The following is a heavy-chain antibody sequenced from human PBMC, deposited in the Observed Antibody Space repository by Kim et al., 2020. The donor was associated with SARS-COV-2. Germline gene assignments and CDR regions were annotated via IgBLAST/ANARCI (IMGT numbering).Heavy chain of an antibody. J-gene: IGHJ6*02. V-gene: IGHV3-7*01. CDR2: QDGSEK. CDR3: GRGMDV. Sequence: QDGSEKYYVDSVKGRFTISRDNAKNSLYLQVNSLRVEDTAVYYCGRGMDVWGQGTTVTVSS.